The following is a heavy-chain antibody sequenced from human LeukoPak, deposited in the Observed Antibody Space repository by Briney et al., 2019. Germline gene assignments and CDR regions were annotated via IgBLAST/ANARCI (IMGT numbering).Heavy chain of an antibody. V-gene: IGHV3-66*01. Sequence: GGSLRLSCAASGLTFSSYAMSWVRQAPGKGLEWVSVIYSGGSTYYADSVKGRFTISRDNSKNTLYLQMNSLRAEDTAVYYCARSSKPGAFDIWGQGTMVTVSS. CDR1: GLTFSSYA. CDR2: IYSGGST. CDR3: ARSSKPGAFDI. J-gene: IGHJ3*02.